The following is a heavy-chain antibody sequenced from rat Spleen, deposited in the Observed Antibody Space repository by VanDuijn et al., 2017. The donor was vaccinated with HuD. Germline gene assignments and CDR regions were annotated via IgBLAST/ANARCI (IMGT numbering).Heavy chain of an antibody. CDR3: ATADYYDGTRISRFAY. D-gene: IGHD1-12*02. J-gene: IGHJ3*01. CDR1: GFTFSDYY. Sequence: EVQLVESDGGLVQPGRSLKLSCAASGFTFSDYYMAWVRQAPTKGLEWVASISPSGGSTYYRDSVKGRFTISRDNAKSTLYLQMDSLRSEDTATYYCATADYYDGTRISRFAYWGQGTLVTVSS. CDR2: ISPSGGST. V-gene: IGHV5-27*01.